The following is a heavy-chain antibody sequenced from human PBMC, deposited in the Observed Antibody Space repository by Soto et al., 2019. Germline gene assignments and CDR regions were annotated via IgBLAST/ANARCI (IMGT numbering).Heavy chain of an antibody. Sequence: EVQLVESGGGLVQPGGSLRLSCAASGFTFSSYWMSWVRQAPGKGLEWVANIKQDGSEKYYVDSVKGRFTISRDNAKNSLYLQMNSLRAEDTAVYYCARVAIQRITMIVVVITGFDYWGQGTLVTASS. J-gene: IGHJ4*02. CDR1: GFTFSSYW. V-gene: IGHV3-7*03. CDR3: ARVAIQRITMIVVVITGFDY. CDR2: IKQDGSEK. D-gene: IGHD3-22*01.